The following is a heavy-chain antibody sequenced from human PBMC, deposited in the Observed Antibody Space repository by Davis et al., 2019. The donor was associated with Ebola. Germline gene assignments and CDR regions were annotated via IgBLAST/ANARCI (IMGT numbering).Heavy chain of an antibody. CDR2: INHSGST. CDR3: ARVDYGLENWFDP. D-gene: IGHD4-17*01. CDR1: GGSFSGYY. V-gene: IGHV4-34*01. J-gene: IGHJ5*02. Sequence: PSETLSLTCAVYGGSFSGYYWSWIRQPPGKGLEWIGEINHSGSTNYNPSLKSRVTISVDTSKNQFSLKLSSVTAADTAVYYCARVDYGLENWFDPWGQGTLVTVSS.